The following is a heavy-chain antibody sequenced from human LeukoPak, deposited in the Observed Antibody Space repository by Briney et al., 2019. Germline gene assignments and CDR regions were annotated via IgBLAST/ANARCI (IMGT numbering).Heavy chain of an antibody. CDR3: ARRLGTSPYDY. D-gene: IGHD6-13*01. J-gene: IGHJ4*02. CDR1: GYTFSGYY. Sequence: APVKVSCKASGYTFSGYYIHWVRQAPGQGLEWMAWINPNSGGTNYAQKFQGRVTVTGDTSITTAYMELNSLTSDDTAVYYCARRLGTSPYDYWGQGTLVTVSS. CDR2: INPNSGGT. V-gene: IGHV1-2*02.